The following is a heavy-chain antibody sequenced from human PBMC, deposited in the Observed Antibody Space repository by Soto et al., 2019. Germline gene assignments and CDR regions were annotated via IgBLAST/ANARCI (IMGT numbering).Heavy chain of an antibody. CDR3: ERVGLPSYYYDSSGQKWFDP. V-gene: IGHV4-59*01. J-gene: IGHJ5*02. CDR1: GGSISSYY. CDR2: IYYSGST. Sequence: SETLSLTFTVSGGSISSYYWSWIRQPPWNVLEWIGYIYYSGSTNYNPSLKSRVTISVDTSKNQFSLKLSSVTSADTAVYYCERVGLPSYYYDSSGQKWFDPWGQGTLVTIS. D-gene: IGHD3-22*01.